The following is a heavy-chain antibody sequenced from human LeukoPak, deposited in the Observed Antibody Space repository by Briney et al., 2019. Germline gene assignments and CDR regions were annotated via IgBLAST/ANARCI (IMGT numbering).Heavy chain of an antibody. D-gene: IGHD3-10*01. CDR3: ARDRYYYGSGTIIFDY. V-gene: IGHV4-4*07. Sequence: PSETLSLTCTVSGGSITSYYWSWIRQPAVKELEWIGRIHTSGSTNYNPSLKSRVTMSADTSKNQFSLNLSSVTAADTAVYYCARDRYYYGSGTIIFDYWGQGTLVTVSS. CDR1: GGSITSYY. CDR2: IHTSGST. J-gene: IGHJ4*02.